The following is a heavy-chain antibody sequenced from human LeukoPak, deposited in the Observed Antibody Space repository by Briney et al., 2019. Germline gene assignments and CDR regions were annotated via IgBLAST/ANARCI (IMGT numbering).Heavy chain of an antibody. J-gene: IGHJ4*02. Sequence: GGSLRLSCAASGFTFSSYSMNWVRQAPGKGLEWVSYISSSSTIYYADSVKGRFTISRDNAKNSLYLQMNSLRDEDTAVYYCARDPGKHHYDFWSGYWDYWGQGTLVTVSS. CDR3: ARDPGKHHYDFWSGYWDY. D-gene: IGHD3-3*01. CDR2: ISSSSTI. V-gene: IGHV3-48*02. CDR1: GFTFSSYS.